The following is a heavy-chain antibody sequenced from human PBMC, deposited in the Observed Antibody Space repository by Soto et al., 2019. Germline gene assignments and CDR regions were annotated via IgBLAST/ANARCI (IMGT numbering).Heavy chain of an antibody. CDR1: GYTFTSYA. CDR3: ARDVPRDGSFLYYGEVVAFDI. D-gene: IGHD4-17*01. CDR2: INAGNGNT. J-gene: IGHJ3*02. Sequence: QVQLVQSGAEVKKPGASVKVSCKASGYTFTSYAMHWVRQAPGQRLEWMGWINAGNGNTKYSQKFQGRVTITRDTSASTAYMELSSLRSEDTAVYYCARDVPRDGSFLYYGEVVAFDIWGQGTMVTVSS. V-gene: IGHV1-3*01.